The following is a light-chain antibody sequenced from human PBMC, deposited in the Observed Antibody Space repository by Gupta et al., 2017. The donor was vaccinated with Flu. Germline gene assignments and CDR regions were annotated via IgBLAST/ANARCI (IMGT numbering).Light chain of an antibody. V-gene: IGKV3-11*01. CDR2: GAS. CDR1: HSVNSC. CDR3: QQCANWPLT. J-gene: IGKJ4*01. Sequence: ELMLTQSPATLSLSPGERATLSCRASHSVNSCLAWYQQKLGQAPRLLIFGASNRATGIPARFSGSRSETDFTLTINSLEPEDFAVYYCQQCANWPLTFGGGTKVEIK.